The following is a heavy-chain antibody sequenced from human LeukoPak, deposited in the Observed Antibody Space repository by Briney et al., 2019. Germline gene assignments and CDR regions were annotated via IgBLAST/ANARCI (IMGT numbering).Heavy chain of an antibody. CDR3: AAGCYDMSGYRFDF. V-gene: IGHV3-74*01. CDR1: GFPLKSYW. Sequence: PGGSLRLSCAASGFPLKSYWMHWVRQVPGKGLVWVSRIDTVATSPNYADSVKGRFTISRDNAKNTLYLEMNGLRAEDTAVYYCAAGCYDMSGYRFDFWGQGTLVTVSS. D-gene: IGHD3-22*01. CDR2: IDTVATSP. J-gene: IGHJ4*02.